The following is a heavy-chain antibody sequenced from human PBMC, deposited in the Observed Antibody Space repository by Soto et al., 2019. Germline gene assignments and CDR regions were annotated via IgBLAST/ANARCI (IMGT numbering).Heavy chain of an antibody. CDR3: ATPPYCTNGVCFPFDY. Sequence: EVRLLESGGGLVQPGGSLRLSCAASGFTFSSYAMSWVRQAPGKGLEWVLGISASGGSTYYADSVKGRFTISRDNSKNTLYLQMNSLGAEDTAVYYCATPPYCTNGVCFPFDYWGQGALVTVSS. CDR2: ISASGGST. J-gene: IGHJ4*02. V-gene: IGHV3-23*01. D-gene: IGHD2-8*01. CDR1: GFTFSSYA.